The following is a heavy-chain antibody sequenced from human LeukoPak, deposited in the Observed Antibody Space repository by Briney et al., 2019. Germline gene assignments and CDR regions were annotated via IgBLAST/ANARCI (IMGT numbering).Heavy chain of an antibody. Sequence: SETLSLTCTVSGGSISSYCWSWIRQPAGKGLEWIGRIYTSGSTNYNPSLKSRVTMSVDTSKNQFSLKLSSVTAADTAVYYCARGRATASPNWFDPWGQGTLVTVSS. D-gene: IGHD4-17*01. CDR2: IYTSGST. CDR1: GGSISSYC. V-gene: IGHV4-4*07. J-gene: IGHJ5*02. CDR3: ARGRATASPNWFDP.